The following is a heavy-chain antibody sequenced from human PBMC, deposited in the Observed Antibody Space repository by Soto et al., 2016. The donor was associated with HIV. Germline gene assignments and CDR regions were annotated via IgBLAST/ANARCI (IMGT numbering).Heavy chain of an antibody. Sequence: QVHLQESGPRLVKPSETLSLTCNISGGSISSGTYYWNWIRQPAGKGLEWIGRVSKSGTINYNSSLKSRVTISVDTSKNQFSLTLNSVTAADTATYYCARDRTALLNYFFMDVWGTGTTVTVSS. CDR2: VSKSGTI. V-gene: IGHV4-61*02. CDR3: ARDRTALLNYFFMDV. J-gene: IGHJ6*03. D-gene: IGHD2-21*02. CDR1: GGSISSGTYY.